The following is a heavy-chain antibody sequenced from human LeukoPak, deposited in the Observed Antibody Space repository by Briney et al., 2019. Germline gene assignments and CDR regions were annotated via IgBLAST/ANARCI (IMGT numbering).Heavy chain of an antibody. CDR2: IYPSGST. D-gene: IGHD3-22*01. CDR3: ARDRYVYYYDSSGYPRHFDY. V-gene: IGHV4-39*07. CDR1: GGPFSSGSYS. J-gene: IGHJ4*02. Sequence: SETLSLTCTVSGGPFSSGSYSWGWFGKPPGKDLEWIGRIYPSGSTNYNPSLKSRVTMSVDTSKNQFSLKLSSVTAADTAVYYCARDRYVYYYDSSGYPRHFDYWGQGTLVTVSS.